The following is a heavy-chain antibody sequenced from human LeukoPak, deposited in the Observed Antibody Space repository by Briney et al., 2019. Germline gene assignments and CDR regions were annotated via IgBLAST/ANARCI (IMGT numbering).Heavy chain of an antibody. J-gene: IGHJ6*03. D-gene: IGHD4/OR15-4a*01. CDR1: GFTFSSDS. CDR3: AKERGHPLPNYHMDV. V-gene: IGHV3-23*01. CDR2: IVDTGDGT. Sequence: AGASLILSCAASGFTFSSDSMSWVRQAPGRVLEWFSTIVDTGDGTFYADSVRGRFTISRDSSKNTLYLQMNSLRADDTAVYYCAKERGHPLPNYHMDVWGKGTTVTVSS.